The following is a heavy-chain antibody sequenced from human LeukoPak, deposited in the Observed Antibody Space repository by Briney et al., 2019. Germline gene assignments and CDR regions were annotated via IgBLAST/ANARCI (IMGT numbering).Heavy chain of an antibody. CDR1: GGSISSYY. D-gene: IGHD3-16*01. Sequence: ASETLSLTCTVSGGSISSYYWSWIRQPTGKGLEWIGYIYYSGSTNYNPSLKSRVTISVDTSKNQFSLKLSSVTAADTAVYYCARQLFGACDIWGQGTMVTVSS. J-gene: IGHJ3*02. V-gene: IGHV4-59*08. CDR3: ARQLFGACDI. CDR2: IYYSGST.